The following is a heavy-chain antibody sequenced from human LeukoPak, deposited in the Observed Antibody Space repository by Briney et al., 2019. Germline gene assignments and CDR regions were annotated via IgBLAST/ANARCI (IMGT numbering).Heavy chain of an antibody. Sequence: GESLKISCKGSGYSFTSYWIGWVRQMPGKGLEWMGIIYPGDSDTRYSPSLQGQVTISADKSISTAYLQWSSLKASDTAMYYCARRGYCSSTSCRNWFDPWGQGTLVTVSS. CDR2: IYPGDSDT. V-gene: IGHV5-51*01. CDR1: GYSFTSYW. J-gene: IGHJ5*02. CDR3: ARRGYCSSTSCRNWFDP. D-gene: IGHD2-2*01.